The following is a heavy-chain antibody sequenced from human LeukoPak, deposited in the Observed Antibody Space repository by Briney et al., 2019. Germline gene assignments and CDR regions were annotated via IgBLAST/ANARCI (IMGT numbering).Heavy chain of an antibody. CDR1: GGSVSSGSYY. D-gene: IGHD2-21*01. J-gene: IGHJ4*02. CDR3: ARQALWFFDH. CDR2: IYYSGST. Sequence: SETLSLTCTVSGGSVSSGSYYWSWIRQPPGKGLEWIGYIYYSGSTNYNPSLKSRVTISVDTSKNQFSLRLSSVTAADTAVYYCARQALWFFDHWGQGTLVTVSS. V-gene: IGHV4-61*01.